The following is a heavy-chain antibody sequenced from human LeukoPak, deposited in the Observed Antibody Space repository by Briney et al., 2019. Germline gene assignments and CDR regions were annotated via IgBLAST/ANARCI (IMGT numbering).Heavy chain of an antibody. Sequence: GGSLRLSCAASGFTFSSYSMNWVRQAPGKGLEWVSSISSSSSYIYYADSVKGRFTISRDNAKNSLYLQMNSLRAEDTAVYYCARGGRYSTLVERYYFDYWGQETLVTVSS. D-gene: IGHD6-13*01. CDR1: GFTFSSYS. CDR2: ISSSSSYI. J-gene: IGHJ4*02. CDR3: ARGGRYSTLVERYYFDY. V-gene: IGHV3-21*01.